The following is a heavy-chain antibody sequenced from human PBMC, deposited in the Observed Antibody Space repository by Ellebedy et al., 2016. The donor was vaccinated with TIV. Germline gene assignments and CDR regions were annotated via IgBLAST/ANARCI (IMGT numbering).Heavy chain of an antibody. V-gene: IGHV3-30*18. D-gene: IGHD3-22*01. CDR3: AKELPYYYDSSGNPGAFNYFDY. Sequence: PGGSLRLSCAASGFTFSSYGMHWVRQAPGMGLEWVAVISYDGSDKYYADSVKGRFTISRDNSKNTLYLQMTSLRAEDTAVYYCAKELPYYYDSSGNPGAFNYFDYWGQGTLVTVSS. J-gene: IGHJ4*02. CDR1: GFTFSSYG. CDR2: ISYDGSDK.